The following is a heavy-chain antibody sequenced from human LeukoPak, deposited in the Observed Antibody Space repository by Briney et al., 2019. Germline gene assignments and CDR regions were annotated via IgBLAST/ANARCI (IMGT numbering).Heavy chain of an antibody. CDR2: INTNTGNP. Sequence: ASVKVSCKASGYTFTSYAMNWVRQAPGQGLEWMGWINTNTGNPTYAQGFTGRFVFSLDTSVSTAYLQISSLKAEDTAVYYCARDRTSYYYLWSVLYYYYYMDVWGKGTTVTVSS. V-gene: IGHV7-4-1*02. J-gene: IGHJ6*03. CDR1: GYTFTSYA. D-gene: IGHD3-3*01. CDR3: ARDRTSYYYLWSVLYYYYYMDV.